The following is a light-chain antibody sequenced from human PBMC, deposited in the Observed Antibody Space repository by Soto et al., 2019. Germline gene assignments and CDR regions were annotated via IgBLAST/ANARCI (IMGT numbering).Light chain of an antibody. CDR2: RND. CDR1: NSRSGSNY. V-gene: IGLV1-47*01. CDR3: AKWDDSLRVYV. Sequence: QPALPQPPSASGTPGQRVTISCSTTNSRSGSNYVYWYQQLPGAAPKLLIYRNDQRPSGVPDRFSASKSGTSASLAISGLRSEDEAAYFCAKWDDSLRVYVFGRGTKVTVL. J-gene: IGLJ1*01.